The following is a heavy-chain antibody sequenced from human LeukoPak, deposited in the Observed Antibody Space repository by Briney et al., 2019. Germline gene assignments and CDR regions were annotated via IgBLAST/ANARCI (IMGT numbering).Heavy chain of an antibody. J-gene: IGHJ4*02. CDR1: GYTFTGYY. V-gene: IGHV1-2*06. Sequence: GASVKVSCKASGYTFTGYYMHWVRQASGQGLEWMGRINPNSGGTNYAQKFQGRVTMTRDTSISTAYMELSRLRSDDTAVYYCARGDNWNYVDDYWGQGTLVTVSS. CDR2: INPNSGGT. D-gene: IGHD1-7*01. CDR3: ARGDNWNYVDDY.